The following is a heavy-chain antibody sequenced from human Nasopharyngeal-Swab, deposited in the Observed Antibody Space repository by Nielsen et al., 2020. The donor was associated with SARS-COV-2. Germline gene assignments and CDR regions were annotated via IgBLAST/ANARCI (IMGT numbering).Heavy chain of an antibody. CDR3: ARGSVGATTRGTEPASGYYYYYMDV. J-gene: IGHJ6*03. CDR2: MNPNSGNT. Sequence: ASVKVSCKASGYTFTSYDINWVRQATGQGLEWMGWMNPNSGNTGYAQKFQGRVTMTRNTSISTAYMELSSLRSEDTAVYYCARGSVGATTRGTEPASGYYYYYMDVWGKGTTVTVSS. V-gene: IGHV1-8*01. CDR1: GYTFTSYD. D-gene: IGHD1-26*01.